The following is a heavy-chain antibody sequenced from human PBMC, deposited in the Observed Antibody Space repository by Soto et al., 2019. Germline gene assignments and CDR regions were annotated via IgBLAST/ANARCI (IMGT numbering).Heavy chain of an antibody. J-gene: IGHJ4*02. CDR2: INSDGSTT. V-gene: IGHV3-74*01. Sequence: EVQLAESGGGLVQPGGSLRLSCAASGFTFKNYWMYWVRQAPGKGLVWVSRINSDGSTTNYADSVKGRFTISRDNAKNTVYLQMHSLKDDDTAVYYCTRGGAGLDYWGQGTLVTVSS. CDR3: TRGGAGLDY. D-gene: IGHD3-16*01. CDR1: GFTFKNYW.